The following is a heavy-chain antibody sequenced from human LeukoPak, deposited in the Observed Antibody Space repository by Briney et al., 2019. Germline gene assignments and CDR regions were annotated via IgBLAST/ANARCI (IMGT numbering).Heavy chain of an antibody. D-gene: IGHD4-17*01. Sequence: GGSLRLSCAASGFTFNNYAMSWVRQAPGKGLEWVSAISGRDGSTYYADSVKGRFTISRDNSKNTLYLQMNSLRAEDTAVYYCAKEPTTVTSSSYFDYWGQGTLVTVSS. CDR1: GFTFNNYA. CDR2: ISGRDGST. J-gene: IGHJ4*02. V-gene: IGHV3-23*01. CDR3: AKEPTTVTSSSYFDY.